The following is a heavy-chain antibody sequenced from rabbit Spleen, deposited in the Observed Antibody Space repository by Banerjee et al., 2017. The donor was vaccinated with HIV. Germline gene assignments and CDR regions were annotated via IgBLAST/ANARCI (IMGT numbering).Heavy chain of an antibody. CDR2: AYAGSSGST. Sequence: QSLEESGGGLVKPGASLTLTCKASGFSFNSGYDMCWVRQAPGEGLEWVACAYAGSSGSTYSATWATGRFTISKTSSTTVTLQMTSLTAADTATYFCARDLTGVIGWNFGWWGPGTLVTVS. CDR1: GFSFNSGYD. J-gene: IGHJ4*01. V-gene: IGHV1S40*01. CDR3: ARDLTGVIGWNFGW. D-gene: IGHD1-1*01.